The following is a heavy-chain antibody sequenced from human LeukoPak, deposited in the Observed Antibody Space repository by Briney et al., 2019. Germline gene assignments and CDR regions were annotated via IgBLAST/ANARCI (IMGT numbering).Heavy chain of an antibody. CDR1: GYTFTGYY. V-gene: IGHV1-2*02. J-gene: IGHJ4*02. Sequence: ASVKVSCMSSGYTFTGYYMHWVRQALGQGLGWVGWINPNSGGTKYTQKFQGRVHMTRDTSISTDYMELGRLRSDDMAVYYLARGCGRAATWSTHCVFDYWGQGTLVTVSS. D-gene: IGHD6-13*01. CDR2: INPNSGGT. CDR3: ARGCGRAATWSTHCVFDY.